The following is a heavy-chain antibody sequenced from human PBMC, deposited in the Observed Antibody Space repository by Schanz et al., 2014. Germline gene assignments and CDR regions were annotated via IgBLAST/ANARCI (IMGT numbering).Heavy chain of an antibody. D-gene: IGHD1-1*01. CDR3: VKDPDKYNWNDVEGMDV. CDR2: ISGSSIHK. CDR1: GFTFSDYY. Sequence: PGGSLRLSCAASGFTFSDYYMAWIRQAPGKGLEWVSHISGSSIHKNYADSVKGRFSISRDNGETSVYLQINSLRVEDTAVYYCVKDPDKYNWNDVEGMDVWGPGTTDTVSS. J-gene: IGHJ6*01. V-gene: IGHV3-11*05.